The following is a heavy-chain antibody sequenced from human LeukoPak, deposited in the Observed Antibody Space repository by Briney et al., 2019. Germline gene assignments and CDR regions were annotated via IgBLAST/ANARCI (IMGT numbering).Heavy chain of an antibody. Sequence: SQTLSLTCAVSGGSISSGGYSWSWIRQPPGKGLEWIGYIYHSGSTYYNPSLKSRVTISVDRPKNQFSLKLSSVTAADTAVYYCARGTMVRGVIRWFDPWGQGTLVTVSS. CDR3: ARGTMVRGVIRWFDP. D-gene: IGHD3-10*01. CDR2: IYHSGST. CDR1: GGSISSGGYS. J-gene: IGHJ5*02. V-gene: IGHV4-30-2*01.